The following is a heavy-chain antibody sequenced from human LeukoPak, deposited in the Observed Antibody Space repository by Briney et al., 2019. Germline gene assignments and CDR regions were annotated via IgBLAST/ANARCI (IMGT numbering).Heavy chain of an antibody. V-gene: IGHV4-34*01. D-gene: IGHD6-6*01. CDR3: ARERSSSGFDY. CDR1: GGSFSGYY. J-gene: IGHJ4*02. CDR2: INRSGST. Sequence: PSETLSLTCAVYGGSFSGYYWSWIRQPPGKGLEWIGEINRSGSTNYNPSLKSRVTISVDTSKNQFSLKLSSVTAADTAVYYCARERSSSGFDYWGQGTLVTVSS.